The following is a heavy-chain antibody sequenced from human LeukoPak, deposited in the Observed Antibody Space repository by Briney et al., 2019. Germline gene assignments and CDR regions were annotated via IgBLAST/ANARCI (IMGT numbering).Heavy chain of an antibody. V-gene: IGHV6-1*01. CDR3: ARDVGTSGRYTFDY. Sequence: SQTLSLTSAISGDSVSSINGAWNWLRQSPSRGLQWLGRTYYRSKWYTDYAPSVKGRITINPDTSRNQYSLQLDSGTPEDSAVYYCARDVGTSGRYTFDYWGQGTLVTVSS. CDR1: GDSVSSINGA. J-gene: IGHJ4*02. CDR2: TYYRSKWYT. D-gene: IGHD1-26*01.